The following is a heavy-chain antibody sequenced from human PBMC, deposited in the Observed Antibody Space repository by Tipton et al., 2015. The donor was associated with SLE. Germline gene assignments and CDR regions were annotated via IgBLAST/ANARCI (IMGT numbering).Heavy chain of an antibody. J-gene: IGHJ4*02. V-gene: IGHV1-18*04. Sequence: QLVQSGAEVKKPGSSVKVSCKASGYTFTGYYMHWVRQAPGQGLEWMGWISAYNGNTNYAQKLQGRVTMTTDTSTSTAYMELRSLRSDDTAVYYCARELGGPVVDTAMVLDYWGQGTLVTVSS. D-gene: IGHD5-18*01. CDR2: ISAYNGNT. CDR3: ARELGGPVVDTAMVLDY. CDR1: GYTFTGYY.